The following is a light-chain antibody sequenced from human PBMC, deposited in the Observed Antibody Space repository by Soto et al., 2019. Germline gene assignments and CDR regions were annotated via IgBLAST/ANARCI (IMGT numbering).Light chain of an antibody. CDR1: QSVSDY. V-gene: IGKV1-39*01. CDR2: TAS. Sequence: DIQMTQSPSSLSASVGDRVTITCRASQSVSDYLNWYQQKPGKAPKLLIYTASSLQGGVPSRFSGSGSGTDFTLTISSLQPEDFATYVCQQSYSTPITFGQGTRLESK. CDR3: QQSYSTPIT. J-gene: IGKJ5*01.